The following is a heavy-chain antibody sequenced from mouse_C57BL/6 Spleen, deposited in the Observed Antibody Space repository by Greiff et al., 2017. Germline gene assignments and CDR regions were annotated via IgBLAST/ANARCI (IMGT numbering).Heavy chain of an antibody. CDR3: ARRGGRTAQATGAMDY. D-gene: IGHD3-2*02. CDR2: ISSGGSYT. J-gene: IGHJ4*01. V-gene: IGHV5-6*02. Sequence: EVKLVESGGDLVKPGGSLKLSCAASGFTFSSYGTSWVRQTPDKRLEWVATISSGGSYTYYPDSVKGRFTISRDNAKNTLYLQMSSLKSEDTAMYYCARRGGRTAQATGAMDYWGQGTSVTVSS. CDR1: GFTFSSYG.